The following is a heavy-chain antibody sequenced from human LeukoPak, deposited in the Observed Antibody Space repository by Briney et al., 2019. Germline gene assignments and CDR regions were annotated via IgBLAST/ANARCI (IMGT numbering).Heavy chain of an antibody. CDR3: ARSGGYSSGRGYFDY. Sequence: SETLSLTCTVPGGYISNSPYYWGWIRQPPGKGLEWIGSVFHTGTTYYNPSLRSRITISVDTSKNQFSLRLTSVTAADTAVYSCARSGGYSSGRGYFDYWGQGTLVTVSS. CDR1: GGYISNSPYY. CDR2: VFHTGTT. V-gene: IGHV4-39*01. D-gene: IGHD6-19*01. J-gene: IGHJ4*02.